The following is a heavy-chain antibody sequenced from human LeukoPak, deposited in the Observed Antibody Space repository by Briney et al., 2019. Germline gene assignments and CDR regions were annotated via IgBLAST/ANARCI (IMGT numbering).Heavy chain of an antibody. D-gene: IGHD3-10*01. Sequence: GGSLRLSCAASGFTFSSYSMNWVRQAPGKGLEWVSSISSSSSYIYYADSVKGRFTISRDNSKNTLYLQMNSLRAEDTAVYYCAKDRNYYGSGSTGGVYFDYWGQGTLVTVSS. CDR2: ISSSSSYI. J-gene: IGHJ4*02. CDR1: GFTFSSYS. V-gene: IGHV3-21*01. CDR3: AKDRNYYGSGSTGGVYFDY.